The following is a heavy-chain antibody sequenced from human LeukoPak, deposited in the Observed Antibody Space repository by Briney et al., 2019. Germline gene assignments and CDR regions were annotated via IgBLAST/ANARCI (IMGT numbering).Heavy chain of an antibody. CDR2: ISSSGRTT. D-gene: IGHD3-22*01. Sequence: PGGSLRLSCAASGFTFTNYEMNWVRQAPGKGLEWVSYISSSGRTTYYADSVKGRFTISRDNAKNSLYLQMNSLRDEDTAVYYCAKDSDYYHSSGYYYAYFQHWGQGTLVTVSS. CDR3: AKDSDYYHSSGYYYAYFQH. CDR1: GFTFTNYE. V-gene: IGHV3-48*03. J-gene: IGHJ1*01.